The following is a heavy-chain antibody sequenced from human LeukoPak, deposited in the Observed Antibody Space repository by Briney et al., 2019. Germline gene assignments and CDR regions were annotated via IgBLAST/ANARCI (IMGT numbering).Heavy chain of an antibody. J-gene: IGHJ4*02. D-gene: IGHD5-18*01. V-gene: IGHV1-2*02. CDR2: INSNTGDT. CDR1: GYTFTDYY. Sequence: EASVKVSCKASGYTFTDYYIHWARHAPGQGPEWMGWINSNTGDTKYAQKFQDRVTLTQDTSISTAYMELSRLESDDTAVFYCARGRWLQLWGDYWGQGTPLTVSS. CDR3: ARGRWLQLWGDY.